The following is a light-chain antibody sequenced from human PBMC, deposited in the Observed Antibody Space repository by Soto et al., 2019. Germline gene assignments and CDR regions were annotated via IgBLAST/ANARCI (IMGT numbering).Light chain of an antibody. Sequence: DIVMTQAPDSLAVSLGERATINCTSSQSVLYSSNSKNFLAWYQQKAGQPPKLLINWASTRESGVPDRFSGSGSGTDCPLTISSLQADDVAVSYCQQYYSTPQTFGQGTKVEIK. V-gene: IGKV4-1*01. CDR2: WAS. CDR3: QQYYSTPQT. CDR1: QSVLYSSNSKNF. J-gene: IGKJ1*01.